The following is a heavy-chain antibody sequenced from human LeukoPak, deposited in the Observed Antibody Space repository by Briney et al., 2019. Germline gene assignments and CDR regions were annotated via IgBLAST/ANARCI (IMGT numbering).Heavy chain of an antibody. J-gene: IGHJ4*02. V-gene: IGHV4-59*01. CDR2: IYYSGST. D-gene: IGHD2-15*01. CDR1: GGPLSSYH. CDR3: ARGYCSGGSCYWDY. Sequence: PSETLSLTCTVSGGPLSSYHWSWLRQPPRKGLEWIGYIYYSGSTNYNPSLKSRVIISVDTSKNQFSLKLSSVTAADTAVYYCARGYCSGGSCYWDYWGQGTLVTVSS.